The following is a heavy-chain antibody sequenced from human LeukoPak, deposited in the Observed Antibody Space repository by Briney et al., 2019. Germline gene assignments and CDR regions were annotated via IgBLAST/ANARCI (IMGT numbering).Heavy chain of an antibody. CDR3: AKGPSGIAVAGSPKYFQH. J-gene: IGHJ1*01. V-gene: IGHV3-9*01. CDR1: GFTFDDYA. CDR2: ISWNSGSI. D-gene: IGHD6-19*01. Sequence: GGSLRLSCTASGFTFDDYAMHWVRQAPGKGLEWVSGISWNSGSIDYADSVKGRFTISRDNAKNSLYLQMNSLRAEDTALYYCAKGPSGIAVAGSPKYFQHWGQGTLVTVSS.